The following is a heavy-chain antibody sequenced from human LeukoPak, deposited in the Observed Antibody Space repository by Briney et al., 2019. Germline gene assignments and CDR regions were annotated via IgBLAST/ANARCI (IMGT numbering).Heavy chain of an antibody. Sequence: GGSLRLSCAASGFTFSSYAMSWVRQAPGKGLEWVSAISGSGGSTYYADSVKGRFTISRDNSKNTLYLQMDSLRAEDTAVYYCAKSLSYYYDSSGYFHWGQGTLVTVSS. J-gene: IGHJ4*02. V-gene: IGHV3-23*01. D-gene: IGHD3-22*01. CDR2: ISGSGGST. CDR1: GFTFSSYA. CDR3: AKSLSYYYDSSGYFH.